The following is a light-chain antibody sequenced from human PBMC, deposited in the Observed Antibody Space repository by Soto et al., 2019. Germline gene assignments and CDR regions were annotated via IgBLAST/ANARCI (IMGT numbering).Light chain of an antibody. J-gene: IGKJ4*01. CDR2: DAS. Sequence: EIVMTQSPATLSVSPGERATLSCRASQSVSSNLAWYQQKPGQAPRLLMYDASTRATGIPARFSGSGSGTEFTLTISSPQSEDFAVYYCQQYNNWPLTFGGGTKVDI. CDR3: QQYNNWPLT. CDR1: QSVSSN. V-gene: IGKV3-15*01.